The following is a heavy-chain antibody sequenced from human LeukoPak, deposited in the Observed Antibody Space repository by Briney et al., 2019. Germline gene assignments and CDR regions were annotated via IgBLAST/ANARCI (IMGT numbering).Heavy chain of an antibody. CDR2: IYYSGST. CDR1: GGSISSYY. Sequence: SETLSLTCTVSGGSISSYYWSWIRQPPGKGLEWIGYIYYSGSTNYNPSLKSRVTISVDTSKNQFSLKLSSVTAADTAVYYCARGIMPMVIDYWGQGTLVTVSS. J-gene: IGHJ4*02. CDR3: ARGIMPMVIDY. D-gene: IGHD3-10*01. V-gene: IGHV4-59*01.